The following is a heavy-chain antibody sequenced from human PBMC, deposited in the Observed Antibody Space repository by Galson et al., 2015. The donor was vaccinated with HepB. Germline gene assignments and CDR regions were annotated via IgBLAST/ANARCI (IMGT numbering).Heavy chain of an antibody. CDR1: GYSFTTYW. V-gene: IGHV5-10-1*01. CDR2: IDPSDSYT. CDR3: ASRQYYYGSGTYYNVSDY. J-gene: IGHJ4*02. Sequence: SGAEVKKPGESLRISCKGSGYSFTTYWISWVRQMPGKGLEWMGRIDPSDSYTNYSPSFQGHVTISADKSISTAYLQWSSQKASDTAMYYCASRQYYYGSGTYYNVSDYWGREPWSPSPQ. D-gene: IGHD3-10*01.